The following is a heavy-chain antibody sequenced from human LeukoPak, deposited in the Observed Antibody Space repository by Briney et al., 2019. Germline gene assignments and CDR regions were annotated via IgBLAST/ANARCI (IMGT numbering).Heavy chain of an antibody. D-gene: IGHD3-9*01. CDR2: INHSGST. CDR3: ARGGDYDILTGYSKAFDI. J-gene: IGHJ3*02. Sequence: SETLSLTCAVYGGSFSGYYWSWIRQPPGKGLEWIGEINHSGSTNYNPSLKSRVTISVDTSKNQFSLKLSSVTAADTAVYYCARGGDYDILTGYSKAFDIWGQGTMVTVSS. CDR1: GGSFSGYY. V-gene: IGHV4-34*01.